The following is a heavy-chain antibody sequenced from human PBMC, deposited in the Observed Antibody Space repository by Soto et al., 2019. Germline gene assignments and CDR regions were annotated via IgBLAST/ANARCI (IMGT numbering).Heavy chain of an antibody. CDR3: ARAPYSSSSVSRYYYYYMDV. CDR1: GASISSYY. J-gene: IGHJ6*03. V-gene: IGHV4-59*01. D-gene: IGHD6-6*01. Sequence: SETLSLTCTVTGASISSYYWSWIRQPPGKGLEWIGYIYYSGSTNYNPSLKSRVTISVDTSKNQFSLKLSSVTAADTAVYYCARAPYSSSSVSRYYYYYMDVWGKGTTVTVSS. CDR2: IYYSGST.